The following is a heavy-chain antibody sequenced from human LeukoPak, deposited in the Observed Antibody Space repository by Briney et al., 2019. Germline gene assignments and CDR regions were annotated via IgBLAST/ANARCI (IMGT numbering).Heavy chain of an antibody. J-gene: IGHJ4*02. CDR1: GGSISSSSYY. D-gene: IGHD3-9*01. V-gene: IGHV4-39*01. CDR2: IYYSGST. CDR3: ARHRRGNYDILTGSNPLFDY. Sequence: SETLSLTCTLSGGSISSSSYYWGWIRQPPGKGLEWIGSIYYSGSTYYNPSLKTRVTISVDTSKDQFSLKLSSVTAADTAVYYWARHRRGNYDILTGSNPLFDYWGQGTLVTVSS.